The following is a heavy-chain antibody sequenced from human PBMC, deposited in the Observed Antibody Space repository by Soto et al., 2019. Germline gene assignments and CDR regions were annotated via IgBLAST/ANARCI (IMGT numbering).Heavy chain of an antibody. J-gene: IGHJ6*02. Sequence: HPGGSLRLSCAASGFTFSSYAMHWVRQAPGKGLEWVAVISYDGSNKYYADSVKGRFTISRDNSKNTLYLQMNSLRAEDTAVYYCARTGGVAGTFYYYGMDVWGQGTTVTVSS. D-gene: IGHD6-19*01. CDR3: ARTGGVAGTFYYYGMDV. V-gene: IGHV3-30-3*01. CDR1: GFTFSSYA. CDR2: ISYDGSNK.